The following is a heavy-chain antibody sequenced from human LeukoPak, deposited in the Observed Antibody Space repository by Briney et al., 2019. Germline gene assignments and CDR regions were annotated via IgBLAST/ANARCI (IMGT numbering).Heavy chain of an antibody. Sequence: SETLSLTCTVSGGCISSYYWSWIRQPPGKGLEWIGYIYYSGSTNYNPSLKSRVTISVDTSKNQFSLKLSSVTAADTAVYYCARGRQYSSSWYAEYFQHWGQGTLVTVSS. J-gene: IGHJ1*01. CDR3: ARGRQYSSSWYAEYFQH. CDR1: GGCISSYY. D-gene: IGHD6-13*01. V-gene: IGHV4-59*01. CDR2: IYYSGST.